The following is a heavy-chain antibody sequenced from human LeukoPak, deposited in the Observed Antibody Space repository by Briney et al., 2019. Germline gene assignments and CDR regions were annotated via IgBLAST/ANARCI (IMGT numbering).Heavy chain of an antibody. CDR1: GGSISSSSSY. D-gene: IGHD3-22*01. CDR3: ASDTMIVVVMPGAFDI. CDR2: IYYSGSS. V-gene: IGHV4-39*07. J-gene: IGHJ3*02. Sequence: PSETLSLTCSVSGGSISSSSSYWGWIRQPPGKGLEWIGSIYYSGSSFDNPALKSRVTISVDTSKNQFSLKLSSVTAADTAVYYCASDTMIVVVMPGAFDIWGQGAMVTVSS.